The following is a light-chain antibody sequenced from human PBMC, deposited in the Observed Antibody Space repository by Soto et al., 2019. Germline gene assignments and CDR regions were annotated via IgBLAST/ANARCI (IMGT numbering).Light chain of an antibody. J-gene: IGLJ2*01. CDR1: RSDVGGYHY. CDR2: EVS. CDR3: SSYAGSNNFV. Sequence: QSALTQPPSSSGSPGQSVTISCTGTRSDVGGYHYVSWYQQHPGKAPKLMIYEVSKRPSGVPDRFSGSKSGNTASLTVSGLQAEDEADDYCSSYAGSNNFVFGGGTKLTVL. V-gene: IGLV2-8*01.